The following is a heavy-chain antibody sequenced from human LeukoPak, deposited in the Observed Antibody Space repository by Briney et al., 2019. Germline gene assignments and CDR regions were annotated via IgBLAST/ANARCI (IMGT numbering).Heavy chain of an antibody. CDR1: GFTFSNYG. CDR2: IRSKTYGGTT. V-gene: IGHV3-49*04. D-gene: IGHD3-10*01. J-gene: IGHJ4*02. CDR3: TGSFGELSFFDY. Sequence: GGTLRLSCTASGFTFSNYGMSWVRQAPGKGLEWVGFIRSKTYGGTTECAASVKGRFTISRDDSKSIAYLQMNSLKTEDTAVYYCTGSFGELSFFDYWGQGTLVTVSS.